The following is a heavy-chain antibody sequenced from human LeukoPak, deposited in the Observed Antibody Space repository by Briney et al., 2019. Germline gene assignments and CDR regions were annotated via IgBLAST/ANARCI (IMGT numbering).Heavy chain of an antibody. CDR2: ISGSAGST. CDR3: ARLTGYSSGDDY. D-gene: IGHD6-19*01. V-gene: IGHV3-23*01. J-gene: IGHJ4*02. Sequence: GGSLRLSCAASGFTFSSYAMNWVRQAPGKGLEWVSIISGSAGSTYYADSVKGRFTISRDNSKNTLFLQMNSLRAEDTAVYYCARLTGYSSGDDYWGQGTLVTVSS. CDR1: GFTFSSYA.